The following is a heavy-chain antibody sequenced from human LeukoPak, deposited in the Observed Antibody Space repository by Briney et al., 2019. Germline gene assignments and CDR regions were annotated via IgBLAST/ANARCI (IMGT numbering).Heavy chain of an antibody. CDR2: ISAYNGNT. CDR3: ARAVAGTPKRGYYYYYYMDV. D-gene: IGHD6-19*01. V-gene: IGHV1-18*01. CDR1: GYTFTSYG. J-gene: IGHJ6*03. Sequence: ASVKVSCKASGYTFTSYGIRWVRQAPGEGLEWMGWISAYNGNTNYAQKLQGRVTMTTDTSTSTAYMELRSLRSDDTAVYYCARAVAGTPKRGYYYYYYMDVWGKGTTVTVSS.